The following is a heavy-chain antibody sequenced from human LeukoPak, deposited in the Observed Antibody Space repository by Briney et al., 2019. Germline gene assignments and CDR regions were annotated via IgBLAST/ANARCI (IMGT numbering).Heavy chain of an antibody. Sequence: PSETLSLTCTVSGGSISSSSYYWGWIRQPPGKGLEWIGSIYYSGSTYYNPSLKSRVTISVDTSKNQSSLKLSSVTAADTAVYYCARPQYGVGGYNWFDPWGQGTLVTVSS. D-gene: IGHD2-8*01. CDR1: GGSISSSSYY. V-gene: IGHV4-39*01. CDR2: IYYSGST. CDR3: ARPQYGVGGYNWFDP. J-gene: IGHJ5*02.